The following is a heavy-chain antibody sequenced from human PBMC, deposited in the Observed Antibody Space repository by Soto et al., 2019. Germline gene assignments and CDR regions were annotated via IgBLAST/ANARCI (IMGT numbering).Heavy chain of an antibody. CDR1: GGTFSSYA. J-gene: IGHJ5*02. CDR2: IIPIFGTA. CDR3: ARVYHRPLAYCGGDCYRNWFDP. V-gene: IGHV1-69*13. Sequence: SVNVSCKASGGTFSSYAISWVRQAPGQGLEWMGGIIPIFGTANYAQKFQGRVTITADESTSTAYMELSSLRSEDTAVYYCARVYHRPLAYCGGDCYRNWFDPWGQGTLVTVSS. D-gene: IGHD2-21*02.